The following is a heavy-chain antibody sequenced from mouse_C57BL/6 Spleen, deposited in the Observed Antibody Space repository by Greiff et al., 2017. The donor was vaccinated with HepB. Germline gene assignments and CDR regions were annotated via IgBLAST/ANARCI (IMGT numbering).Heavy chain of an antibody. Sequence: QVQLQQPGAELVMPGASVKLSCKASGYTFTSYWMHWVKQRPGQGLEWIGEIDPSDSYTNYNQKFKGKSTLTVDKSSSTAYMQLSSLTSEDSAVYYCARGDYSNPRYWGQGTTLTVSS. J-gene: IGHJ2*01. V-gene: IGHV1-69*01. CDR1: GYTFTSYW. D-gene: IGHD2-5*01. CDR2: IDPSDSYT. CDR3: ARGDYSNPRY.